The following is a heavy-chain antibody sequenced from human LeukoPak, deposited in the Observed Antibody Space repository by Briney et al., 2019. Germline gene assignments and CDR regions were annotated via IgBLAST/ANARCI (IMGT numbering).Heavy chain of an antibody. D-gene: IGHD3-22*01. CDR2: IWYDGSNK. Sequence: GRSLRLSCAASGFTFSSYGMHWVRQAPGKGLEWVAVIWYDGSNKYYADSVKGRFTISRDNSKNTLYLQMNSLRAEDTAVYYCATNYYDSSGYYFSEYFQHWGQGTLVTVSS. V-gene: IGHV3-33*01. CDR1: GFTFSSYG. J-gene: IGHJ1*01. CDR3: ATNYYDSSGYYFSEYFQH.